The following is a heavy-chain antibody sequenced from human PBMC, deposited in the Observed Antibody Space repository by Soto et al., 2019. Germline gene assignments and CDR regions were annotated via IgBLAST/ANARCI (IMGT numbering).Heavy chain of an antibody. V-gene: IGHV4-34*01. J-gene: IGHJ5*02. CDR1: GGSFSGYY. CDR3: ARGLRARNWFDP. CDR2: INHSGST. Sequence: SETLSLSCAVYGGSFSGYYWRWIRQPPGKGLEWIGEINHSGSTNYNPSLKSRVTISVDTSKNQFSLKLSSVTAADTAVYYCARGLRARNWFDPWGQGTLVTVSS. D-gene: IGHD3-16*01.